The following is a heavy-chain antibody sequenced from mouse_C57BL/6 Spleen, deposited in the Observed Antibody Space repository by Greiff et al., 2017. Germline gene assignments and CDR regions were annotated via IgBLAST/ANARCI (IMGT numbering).Heavy chain of an antibody. CDR3: TRSGQLTYYFDY. Sequence: VQLKQSGAELVRPGASVTLSCKASGYTFTDYEMHWVKQTPVHGLEWIGAIDPETGGTAYNQKFKGKAILTADKSSSTAYMELRSLTSEDSAVYYCTRSGQLTYYFDYWGQGTTLTVSS. J-gene: IGHJ2*01. V-gene: IGHV1-15*01. D-gene: IGHD3-2*02. CDR1: GYTFTDYE. CDR2: IDPETGGT.